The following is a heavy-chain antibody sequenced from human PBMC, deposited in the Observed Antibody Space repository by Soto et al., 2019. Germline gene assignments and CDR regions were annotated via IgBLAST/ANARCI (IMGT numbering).Heavy chain of an antibody. CDR2: IIPIFGTA. J-gene: IGHJ4*02. CDR1: GGTFSSYA. CDR3: AREGNLGRWIQPLDS. D-gene: IGHD2-2*03. V-gene: IGHV1-69*13. Sequence: SVKVSCKASGGTFSSYAISWVRQAPGQGLEWMGGIIPIFGTANYAQKFQGRVTITADESTSTAYMELSSLRSEDTAVYYCAREGNLGRWIQPLDSWGQGTLVT.